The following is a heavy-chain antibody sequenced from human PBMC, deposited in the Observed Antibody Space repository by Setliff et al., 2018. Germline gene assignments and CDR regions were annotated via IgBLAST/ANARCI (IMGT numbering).Heavy chain of an antibody. Sequence: PSETLSLTCTVSGGSISSGSYYWSWIRQPAGKGLEWIGRIYASGSTNYNPSLKSRVTISVDMSKNQFSLKLSSVTAADTAVYYCARESYYYYMDVWGKGTTVTVSS. V-gene: IGHV4-61*02. CDR2: IYASGST. CDR1: GGSISSGSYY. CDR3: ARESYYYYMDV. J-gene: IGHJ6*03.